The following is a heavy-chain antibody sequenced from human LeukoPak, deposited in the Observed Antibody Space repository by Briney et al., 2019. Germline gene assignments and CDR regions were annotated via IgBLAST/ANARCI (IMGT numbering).Heavy chain of an antibody. Sequence: PGGSLRLSCAASGFTFSGYWMHCVRQTPGKGRVWMSRIKCDGSTIYADSVKSRFTISRDNAKNTLYLQMNSLRAEDTAIYYCARAVTYFYGSVTYDWFDPWGQGTLVTVSS. CDR1: GFTFSGYW. J-gene: IGHJ5*02. CDR2: IKCDGST. CDR3: ARAVTYFYGSVTYDWFDP. V-gene: IGHV3-74*01. D-gene: IGHD3-10*01.